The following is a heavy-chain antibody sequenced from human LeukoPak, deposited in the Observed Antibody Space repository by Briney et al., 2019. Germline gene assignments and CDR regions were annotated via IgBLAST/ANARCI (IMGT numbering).Heavy chain of an antibody. Sequence: PGGSLRLSCAASGFTFSSYGMHWVRQAPGKGLEWVAVISYDGSNKYYADSVKGRFTISRDNSKNTLYLQMNSLRAEDTAVYYCARDLEIGSSSYYFDYWGQGTLVTVSS. CDR1: GFTFSSYG. V-gene: IGHV3-30*03. CDR3: ARDLEIGSSSYYFDY. J-gene: IGHJ4*02. D-gene: IGHD3-3*01. CDR2: ISYDGSNK.